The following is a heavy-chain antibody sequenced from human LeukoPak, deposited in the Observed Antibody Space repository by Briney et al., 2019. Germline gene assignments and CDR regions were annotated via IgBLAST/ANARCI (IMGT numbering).Heavy chain of an antibody. V-gene: IGHV3-21*01. CDR2: ISSSSSYI. J-gene: IGHJ6*03. D-gene: IGHD6-13*01. Sequence: PGGSLRLSCAASGFTFSSYSMNWVRQALGKGLEWVSSISSSSSYIYYADSVKGRFTISRDNAKNSLYLQMNSLRAEDTAVYYCARAKDGSWYYYYYYYMDVWGKGTTVTVSS. CDR3: ARAKDGSWYYYYYYYMDV. CDR1: GFTFSSYS.